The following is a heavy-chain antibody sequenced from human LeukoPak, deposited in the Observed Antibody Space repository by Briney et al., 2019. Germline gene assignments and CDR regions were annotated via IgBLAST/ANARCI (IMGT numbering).Heavy chain of an antibody. J-gene: IGHJ4*02. V-gene: IGHV3-53*01. D-gene: IGHD2-8*01. Sequence: GGSLRLSCAVSGFTVSDNYMSWVRQAPGKGLEWVAIIYSGGTTFYADSVKGRFTISRDSSKNTVYLQMNSLRAEDTAMYYCSSRDRNKGVDYWGQGTLVTVSS. CDR2: IYSGGTT. CDR1: GFTVSDNY. CDR3: SSRDRNKGVDY.